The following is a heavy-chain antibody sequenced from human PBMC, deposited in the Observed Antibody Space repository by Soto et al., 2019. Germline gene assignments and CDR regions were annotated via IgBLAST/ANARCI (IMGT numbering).Heavy chain of an antibody. V-gene: IGHV1-18*01. CDR1: GYTFTSYS. CDR3: ARDGVAVTTGISGY. D-gene: IGHD4-4*01. Sequence: QVQLVQSGAEVKKPGASVKVSCKASGYTFTSYSISWVRQAPGQGLEWMGWISVYNGNTKYAQDFQGRVTMTTDTSTNTAYMELTSLRSDDTAVYYCARDGVAVTTGISGYWGQGTLVTVSS. CDR2: ISVYNGNT. J-gene: IGHJ4*02.